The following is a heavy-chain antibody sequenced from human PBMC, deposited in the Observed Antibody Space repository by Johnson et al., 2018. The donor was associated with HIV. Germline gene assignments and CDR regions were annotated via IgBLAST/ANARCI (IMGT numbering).Heavy chain of an antibody. CDR2: INWNGGRI. V-gene: IGHV3-20*03. CDR1: AFTFDDYG. D-gene: IGHD3-10*01. CDR3: AREQATLWFRASGAAFNI. Sequence: VQLVESGGGVVRPGGSLRLSFAASAFTFDDYGMSWVRQAPGKGLEWVSGINWNGGRIGYADSVKGRFTISRDNSKNTLYLQMNSLRAEDTAVYYCAREQATLWFRASGAAFNIWGQGTTVTVSS. J-gene: IGHJ3*02.